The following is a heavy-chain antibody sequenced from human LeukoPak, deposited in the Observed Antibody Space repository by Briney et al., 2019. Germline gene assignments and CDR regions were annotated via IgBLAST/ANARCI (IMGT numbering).Heavy chain of an antibody. CDR1: GFTFSSYA. Sequence: GGSLRLSCAASGFTFSSYAMSWVRQAPGKGLEWVSAISGSGGSTYYADSVKGRFTISRDNPKNTLYLQMNSLRAEDTAVYYCAKRAYTRYYDSSGYYYFDYWGQGTLVTVSS. CDR2: ISGSGGST. CDR3: AKRAYTRYYDSSGYYYFDY. D-gene: IGHD3-22*01. J-gene: IGHJ4*02. V-gene: IGHV3-23*01.